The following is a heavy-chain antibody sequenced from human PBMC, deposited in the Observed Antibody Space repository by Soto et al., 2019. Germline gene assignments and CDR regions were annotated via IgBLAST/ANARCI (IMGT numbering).Heavy chain of an antibody. V-gene: IGHV4-31*03. CDR1: GDSITRGNHY. J-gene: IGHJ5*02. Sequence: SETLSLTCTVSGDSITRGNHYWSWIRQHPGKGLEWIGYIYYSGSTYYNPSLKSRVSISLDTSESQFSLDLSSVTAADTAVYYCARGHADYIKGPPDAWGLGIPVTVSS. CDR3: ARGHADYIKGPPDA. CDR2: IYYSGST. D-gene: IGHD4-4*01.